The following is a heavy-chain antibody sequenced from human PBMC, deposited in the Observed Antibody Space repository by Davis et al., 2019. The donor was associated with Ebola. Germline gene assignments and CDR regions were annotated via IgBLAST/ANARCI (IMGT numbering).Heavy chain of an antibody. Sequence: SETLSLTCAVSGGSFSGYYWSWIRQPPGKGLEWIGEINHSGSTNYNPSLKSRVTISVDTSKNQFSLKLSSVTAADTAVYYCARRYGIWFRELLSGFRFDYWGQGTLVTVSS. CDR2: INHSGST. D-gene: IGHD3-10*01. V-gene: IGHV4-34*01. CDR1: GGSFSGYY. J-gene: IGHJ4*02. CDR3: ARRYGIWFRELLSGFRFDY.